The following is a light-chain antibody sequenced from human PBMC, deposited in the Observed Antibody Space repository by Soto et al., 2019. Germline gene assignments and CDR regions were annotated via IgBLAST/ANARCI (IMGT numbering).Light chain of an antibody. CDR2: EVN. J-gene: IGLJ1*01. V-gene: IGLV2-14*01. Sequence: QSVLTQPASVSGSPGQSVTISCTGTSTDVGGYNFVSWYQHHPGKAPKLMIYEVNTRPSGVSSRFSGSKSGNTASLTISGLQAEDEADYYCCSYAGSFIFVFGTGTKVTVL. CDR3: CSYAGSFIFV. CDR1: STDVGGYNF.